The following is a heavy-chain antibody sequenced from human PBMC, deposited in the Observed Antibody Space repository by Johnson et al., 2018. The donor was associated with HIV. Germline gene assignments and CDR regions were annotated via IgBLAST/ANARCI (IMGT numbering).Heavy chain of an antibody. CDR3: AKDINLEDAFDI. Sequence: QVQLVESGGGVVQPGRSLRLSCTASGFTFRSYAMHWVRQAPGKGLEWVALISYDGSNKFYADSVKGRFTISRDNSKNTLYLQVNSLTSEDTAVYYCAKDINLEDAFDIWGQGTMVTVSS. V-gene: IGHV3-30*18. CDR2: ISYDGSNK. CDR1: GFTFRSYA. J-gene: IGHJ3*02.